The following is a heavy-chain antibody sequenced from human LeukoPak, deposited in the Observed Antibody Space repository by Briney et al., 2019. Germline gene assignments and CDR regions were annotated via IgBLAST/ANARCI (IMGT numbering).Heavy chain of an antibody. V-gene: IGHV3-21*01. CDR2: ISSSSSYI. CDR1: GFTFSSYS. D-gene: IGHD2-15*01. J-gene: IGHJ4*02. Sequence: GGSLRLSCAASGFTFSSYSMNWVRQAPGKGLEWVSSISSSSSYIYYADSVKGRFTISRDNAKNSLYLQMNSLRAEDTAVYYCARDGPYCSGGSCYFYYFDYWGQGTLVTVSS. CDR3: ARDGPYCSGGSCYFYYFDY.